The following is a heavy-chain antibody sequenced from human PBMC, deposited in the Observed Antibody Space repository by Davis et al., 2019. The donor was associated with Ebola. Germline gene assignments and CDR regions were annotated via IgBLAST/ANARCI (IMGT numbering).Heavy chain of an antibody. CDR1: GYTFTGYY. J-gene: IGHJ6*04. D-gene: IGHD2-15*01. V-gene: IGHV1-46*01. CDR3: AREIVVVVAATGYYYYGMDV. Sequence: ASVKVSCKASGYTFTGYYMHWVRQAPGQGLEWMGGFIPIFGTPNYAQKFQGRVTMTRDTSTSTVYMELSSLRSEDTAVYYCAREIVVVVAATGYYYYGMDVWGKGTTVTVSS. CDR2: FIPIFGTP.